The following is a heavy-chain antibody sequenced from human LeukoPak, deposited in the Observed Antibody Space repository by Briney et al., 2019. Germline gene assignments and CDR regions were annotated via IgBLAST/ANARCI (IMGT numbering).Heavy chain of an antibody. J-gene: IGHJ4*02. V-gene: IGHV3-20*04. CDR2: ISWDGGST. CDR3: ARDRRPSGYCSGGSCFSSDY. D-gene: IGHD2-15*01. Sequence: PGGSLRLSCAASGFTFDDYTMHWVRQAPGKGLEWVSLISWDGGSTGYADSVKGRFTISRDNAKNSLYLQMNSLRAEDTALYYCARDRRPSGYCSGGSCFSSDYWGQGTLVTVSS. CDR1: GFTFDDYT.